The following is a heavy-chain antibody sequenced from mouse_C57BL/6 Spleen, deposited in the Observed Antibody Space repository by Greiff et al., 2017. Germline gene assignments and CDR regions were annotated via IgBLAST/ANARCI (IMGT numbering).Heavy chain of an antibody. J-gene: IGHJ3*01. Sequence: EVHLVESGGGLVKPGGSLKLSCAASGFTFSDYGMHWVRQAPEKGLEWVAYISSGSSNIYYADTVKGRFTISRDNAKNPLFLQMTSLRSEDTAMYYCARRDYLDWGQGTLVTVSA. D-gene: IGHD2-4*01. V-gene: IGHV5-17*01. CDR1: GFTFSDYG. CDR2: ISSGSSNI. CDR3: ARRDYLD.